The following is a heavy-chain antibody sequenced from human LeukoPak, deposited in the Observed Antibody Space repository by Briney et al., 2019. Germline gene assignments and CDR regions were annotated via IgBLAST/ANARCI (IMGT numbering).Heavy chain of an antibody. CDR3: AREEHRLAEAGTSAFDL. Sequence: GGSVRLSCVASGFTFSESWMHWVRQAPGKGLAWVSHINRDGGLTNYADSVRGRFTISRDNARNTVYLQMSSLRVEDTAIYFCAREEHRLAEAGTSAFDLGGQGTLVTVSP. D-gene: IGHD6-13*01. CDR2: INRDGGLT. J-gene: IGHJ3*01. V-gene: IGHV3-74*01. CDR1: GFTFSESW.